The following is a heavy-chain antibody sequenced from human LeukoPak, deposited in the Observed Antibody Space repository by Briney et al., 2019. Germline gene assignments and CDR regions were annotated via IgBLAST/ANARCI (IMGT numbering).Heavy chain of an antibody. D-gene: IGHD2-8*02. J-gene: IGHJ4*02. Sequence: PSETLSLTCTVSGGSISSGDYYWGWIRQPPGKGLEWIGSIYYSGSTYYNLSLRSRVTISVDTSKNQVSLKLNSVTAADTAVYYCARHWYYWGQGTLVTVSS. V-gene: IGHV4-39*01. CDR2: IYYSGST. CDR3: ARHWYY. CDR1: GGSISSGDYY.